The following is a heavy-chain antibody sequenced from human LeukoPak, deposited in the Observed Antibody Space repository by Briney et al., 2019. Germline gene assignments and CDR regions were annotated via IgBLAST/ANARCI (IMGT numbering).Heavy chain of an antibody. V-gene: IGHV1-18*01. J-gene: IGHJ5*02. CDR2: ISAYNGNT. Sequence: GASVKVSCKASGYTFTSYGISWVRQAPGQGLEWMGWISAYNGNTNYAQKLQGRVTMTTDTSTSTAYMELRSLRSDDTAVYYCARVSNPKYSSGWYAGNRWFDPWGQGTLVTVSS. D-gene: IGHD6-19*01. CDR3: ARVSNPKYSSGWYAGNRWFDP. CDR1: GYTFTSYG.